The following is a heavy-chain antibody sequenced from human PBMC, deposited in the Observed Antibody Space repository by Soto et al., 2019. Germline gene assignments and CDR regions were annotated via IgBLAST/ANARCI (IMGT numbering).Heavy chain of an antibody. CDR1: GYTFSSPA. D-gene: IGHD3-10*01. V-gene: IGHV1-18*01. CDR3: ARDPPRGVPVLASDAFDV. J-gene: IGHJ3*01. CDR2: ISVYNGNT. Sequence: GASVKVSCKASGYTFSSPAISWVRQAPGQGLEWMGWISVYNGNTNYAQKFQGRVIMTADTSTSTAYMELRSLRSDDTAVYYCARDPPRGVPVLASDAFDVWGQGTMVTVSS.